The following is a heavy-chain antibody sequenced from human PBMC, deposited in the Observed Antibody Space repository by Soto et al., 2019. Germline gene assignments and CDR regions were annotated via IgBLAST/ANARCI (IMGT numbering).Heavy chain of an antibody. CDR1: GFIFSDYH. J-gene: IGHJ6*03. V-gene: IGHV3-21*01. Sequence: GGSLRLSCAASGFIFSDYHMNWVRQAPGKGLEWVSSISGSSKYIFYGDSVKGRFTISRDNAKNSLSLQMDSLRAEDTAVYYCGRVVVDPYYYYIDVWGKGTTVTVSS. CDR2: ISGSSKYI. CDR3: GRVVVDPYYYYIDV. D-gene: IGHD3-22*01.